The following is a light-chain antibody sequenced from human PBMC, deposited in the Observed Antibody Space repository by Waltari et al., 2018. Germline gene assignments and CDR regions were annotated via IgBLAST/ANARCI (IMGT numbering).Light chain of an antibody. Sequence: QSALTQPPSASGSPGQSVTITCTGTDDALFVYEYVSWYQQNPGKDPKVLIYEVTKRPSGVPDRFSGSKSGNTASLTVSGLQAEDEADYYCSSYAGRNIVRFGGGTKLTVL. V-gene: IGLV2-8*01. CDR2: EVT. J-gene: IGLJ2*01. CDR1: DDALFVYEY. CDR3: SSYAGRNIVR.